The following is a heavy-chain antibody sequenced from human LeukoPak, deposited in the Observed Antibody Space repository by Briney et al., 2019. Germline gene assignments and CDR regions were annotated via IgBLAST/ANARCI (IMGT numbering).Heavy chain of an antibody. D-gene: IGHD3-22*01. CDR3: ARWHYDSSGLPCDY. J-gene: IGHJ4*02. CDR2: INWNGGST. V-gene: IGHV3-20*04. Sequence: GGSLRLSCAASGFTFDDYGMSWVRQAPGKGLEWVSGINWNGGSTGYADFVKGRFTISRDNAKNSLYLQMNSLRAEDTALYYCARWHYDSSGLPCDYWGQGTLVTVSS. CDR1: GFTFDDYG.